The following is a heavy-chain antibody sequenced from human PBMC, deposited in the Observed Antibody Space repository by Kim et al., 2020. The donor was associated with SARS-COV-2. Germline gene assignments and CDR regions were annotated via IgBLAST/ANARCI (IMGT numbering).Heavy chain of an antibody. CDR1: GFSFSSYS. V-gene: IGHV3-48*02. Sequence: GSLRLSCAASGFSFSSYSMNWVRQAPGKGLEWVSYISRSSTTIYYADSVKGRFTVSRDGAKNSLYLQMNSLRDEDTAVYYCARDKGRLGIGHYYYGMDVWGQGTTVTVSS. D-gene: IGHD2-15*01. CDR3: ARDKGRLGIGHYYYGMDV. CDR2: ISRSSTTI. J-gene: IGHJ6*02.